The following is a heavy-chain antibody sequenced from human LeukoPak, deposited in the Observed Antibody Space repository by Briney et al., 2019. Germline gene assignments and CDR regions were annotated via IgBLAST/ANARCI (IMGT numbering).Heavy chain of an antibody. CDR3: ARALPPLGAQYLYYFDY. CDR2: ISAYNGNT. CDR1: GYTFTSYG. D-gene: IGHD6-6*01. Sequence: GASVKVSCKASGYTFTSYGISWVRQAPGQGLEWMGWISAYNGNTNYAQKLQGRVTMTTDTSTSTAYMELRSLRSDDTAVYYCARALPPLGAQYLYYFDYWGQGTLVTVSS. J-gene: IGHJ4*02. V-gene: IGHV1-18*01.